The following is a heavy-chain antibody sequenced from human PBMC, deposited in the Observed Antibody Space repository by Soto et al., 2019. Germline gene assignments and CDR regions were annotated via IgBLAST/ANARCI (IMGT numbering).Heavy chain of an antibody. CDR1: GYTFTSYG. V-gene: IGHV1-18*01. CDR2: ISAYNGNT. D-gene: IGHD2-15*01. Sequence: ASVKVSCKASGYTFTSYGISWVRQAPGQGLEWMGWISAYNGNTNYAQKLQGRVTMTTDTSTSTAYMELRSLRSDDTAVYYCASGVCSGGSCYDLASYSWFDPWGQGTLVTVSS. CDR3: ASGVCSGGSCYDLASYSWFDP. J-gene: IGHJ5*02.